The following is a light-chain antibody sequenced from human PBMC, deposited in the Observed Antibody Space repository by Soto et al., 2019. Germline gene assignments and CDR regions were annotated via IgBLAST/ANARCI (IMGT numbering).Light chain of an antibody. CDR1: SSDIGRYKF. CDR3: SSSTNTNTLVI. V-gene: IGLV2-14*01. Sequence: QSALTQPDSVSGSPGQSVTIFCTGTSSDIGRYKFVSWFQQHPGKAPKLLIFEGTNRHSGVSNRFSGSKSGNTASLTISGLQAEDEAIYFCSSSTNTNTLVIFGGGTKVTVL. J-gene: IGLJ2*01. CDR2: EGT.